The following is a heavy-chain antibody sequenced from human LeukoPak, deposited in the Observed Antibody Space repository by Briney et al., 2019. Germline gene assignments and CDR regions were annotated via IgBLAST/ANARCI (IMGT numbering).Heavy chain of an antibody. CDR1: GFTFSSYS. Sequence: GGSLRLSCAASGFTFSSYSMNWVRQAPGKGLEWVSSISSSSSYIYYADSVKGRFTISRDNAKNTLYLQMDSLRAEDTAMYYCARPVRAYDAFDIWGQGTVVTVSS. CDR2: ISSSSSYI. CDR3: ARPVRAYDAFDI. D-gene: IGHD2-21*01. J-gene: IGHJ3*02. V-gene: IGHV3-21*01.